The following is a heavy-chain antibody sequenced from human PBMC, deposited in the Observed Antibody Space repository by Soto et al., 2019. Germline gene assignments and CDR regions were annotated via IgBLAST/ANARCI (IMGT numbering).Heavy chain of an antibody. CDR2: IIPYYNTL. Sequence: QAQVVQSGAEVRKPGSSVKLSCKASEGTFNSYAIAWVRQAPRQGLEWMGGIIPYYNTLNYAQKFQDRVPITADDSTNAVYMELSSLRSDDTAVYFCASGASRWYPYFFDSWAQGTLVTVSS. CDR1: EGTFNSYA. V-gene: IGHV1-69*01. J-gene: IGHJ4*02. CDR3: ASGASRWYPYFFDS. D-gene: IGHD6-13*01.